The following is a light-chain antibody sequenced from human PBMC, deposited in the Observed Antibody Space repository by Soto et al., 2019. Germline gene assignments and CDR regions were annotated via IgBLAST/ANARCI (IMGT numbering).Light chain of an antibody. CDR2: DAS. CDR1: QSVSSY. Sequence: EIVLTQSPATLSLSPGERATLSCRASQSVSSYLAWYKQKPGQAPRLLIYDASNRATGIPARFSGSGSGTDFTLTISSLEPEDFAVYYCQQRSHWPPTFGPGTKVDIK. CDR3: QQRSHWPPT. V-gene: IGKV3-11*01. J-gene: IGKJ3*01.